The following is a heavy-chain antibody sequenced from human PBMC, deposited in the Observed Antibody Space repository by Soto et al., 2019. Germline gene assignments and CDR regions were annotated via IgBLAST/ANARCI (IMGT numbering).Heavy chain of an antibody. V-gene: IGHV3-30-3*01. D-gene: IGHD3-16*01. CDR3: ARALIGDWGWFDP. Sequence: QVQLVESGGGVVQPGRSLRLSCAASGFTFSSYAMHWVRQAPGKGLEWVAVISYDGSNKYYADSVKGRFTISRDNSKNTLYLQMNSLRAEDTAVYYCARALIGDWGWFDPWGQGTLVTVSS. J-gene: IGHJ5*02. CDR2: ISYDGSNK. CDR1: GFTFSSYA.